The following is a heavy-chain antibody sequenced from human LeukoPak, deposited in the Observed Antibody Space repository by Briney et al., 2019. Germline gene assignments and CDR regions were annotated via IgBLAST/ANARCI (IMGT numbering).Heavy chain of an antibody. CDR1: GYSISSGYY. J-gene: IGHJ5*02. Sequence: SETLSLTCTVSGYSISSGYYWGWIRQPPGKGLEWIGSIYHSGSTYYNPSLKSRVTISVDTSKNQFSLKLSSVTAADTAVYYCARSQLWLRDCFDPWGQGTLVTVSS. V-gene: IGHV4-38-2*02. D-gene: IGHD5-18*01. CDR2: IYHSGST. CDR3: ARSQLWLRDCFDP.